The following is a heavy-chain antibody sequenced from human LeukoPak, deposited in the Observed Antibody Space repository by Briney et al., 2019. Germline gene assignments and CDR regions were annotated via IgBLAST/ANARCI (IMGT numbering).Heavy chain of an antibody. CDR3: ARARSVVGYFDY. CDR2: IYYSGST. V-gene: IGHV4-31*11. J-gene: IGHJ4*02. D-gene: IGHD2-15*01. Sequence: PSETLSLTCAVSGGSISSGGYYWSWIRQHPGKGLEWIGYIYYSGSTYYNPSLKSRVTISVDTSKNQFSLKLSSVTAADTAVYYCARARSVVGYFDYWAREPWSPSPQ. CDR1: GGSISSGGYY.